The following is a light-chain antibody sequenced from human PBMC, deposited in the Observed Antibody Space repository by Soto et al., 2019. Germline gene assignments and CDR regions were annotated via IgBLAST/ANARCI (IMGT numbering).Light chain of an antibody. J-gene: IGLJ1*01. CDR2: KDT. CDR3: YSAADNMGV. CDR1: VLAKKF. V-gene: IGLV3-27*01. Sequence: SYELTQPSSVSVSPGQTARITCSGDVLAKKFARWFQQRPGQAPVLVIYKDTERPSGIPERFSGYSSGTTVTLTIGGAQVEDEADYYCYSAADNMGVFGTGTKVTVL.